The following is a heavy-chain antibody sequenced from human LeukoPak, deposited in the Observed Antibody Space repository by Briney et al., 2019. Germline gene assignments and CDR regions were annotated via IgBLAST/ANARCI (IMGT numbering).Heavy chain of an antibody. CDR2: IYTSGST. CDR3: ARVHDSSGYYSHAVAFDI. D-gene: IGHD3-22*01. J-gene: IGHJ3*02. V-gene: IGHV4-61*02. CDR1: GGSISSGSYY. Sequence: SETLSLTCTVSGGSISSGSYYWSWIRQPAGKGLEWIGRIYTSGSTNYNPSLKSRVTISVDTSKNQFSLKLSSVTAADTAVYYCARVHDSSGYYSHAVAFDIWGQGTMVTVSS.